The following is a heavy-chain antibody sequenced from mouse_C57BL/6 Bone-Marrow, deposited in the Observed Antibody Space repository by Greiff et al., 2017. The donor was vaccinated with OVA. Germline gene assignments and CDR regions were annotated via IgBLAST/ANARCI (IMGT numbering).Heavy chain of an antibody. CDR3: TTYCYLLAY. CDR2: IDPENGDT. J-gene: IGHJ3*01. V-gene: IGHV14-4*01. Sequence: VQLQQPGAELVRPGASVKLSCTASGFNFKDDYMHWVKQRPEQGLEWIGWIDPENGDTKYAAKFQGKATITADTSSNTAYLQLSSLTSEDTAVYYCTTYCYLLAYWGQGTLVTVSA. D-gene: IGHD2-12*01. CDR1: GFNFKDDY.